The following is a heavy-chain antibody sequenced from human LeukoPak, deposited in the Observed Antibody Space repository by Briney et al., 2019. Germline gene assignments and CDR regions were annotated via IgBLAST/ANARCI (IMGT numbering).Heavy chain of an antibody. V-gene: IGHV1-24*01. D-gene: IGHD6-13*01. CDR1: GYTLTEFS. Sequence: ASVKVSCKVSGYTLTEFSMHWVRQAPGKGLEWMGGFDPEDGETIYAQKFQGRVTMTEDTSTDTAYMEISSLRSEDTAVYYCATERPGIAAAGTLNWFDPWGQGTLVTVSS. CDR2: FDPEDGET. CDR3: ATERPGIAAAGTLNWFDP. J-gene: IGHJ5*02.